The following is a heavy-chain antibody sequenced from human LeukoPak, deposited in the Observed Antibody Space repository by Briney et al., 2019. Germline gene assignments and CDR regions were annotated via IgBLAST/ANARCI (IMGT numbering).Heavy chain of an antibody. CDR3: AKTRGPRRVDTAMVDY. V-gene: IGHV3-30*02. CDR1: GFTFSSYG. D-gene: IGHD5-18*01. Sequence: GGSLRLSCAASGFTFSSYGMHWVRQAPGKGLEWVAFIRYDGSNKYYADSVKGRFTISRDNSKNTLYLQMNSLRAEDTAVYYCAKTRGPRRVDTAMVDYWGQGTLVTVSS. J-gene: IGHJ4*02. CDR2: IRYDGSNK.